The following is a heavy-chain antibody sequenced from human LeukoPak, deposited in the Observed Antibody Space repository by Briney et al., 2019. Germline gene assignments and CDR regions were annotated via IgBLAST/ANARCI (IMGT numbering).Heavy chain of an antibody. J-gene: IGHJ3*02. Sequence: SETLSLTCTVFGGSTSSGGYYWSWIRQHPGKGLEWIGYIYYSGSTYYNPSLKSRVTISVDTSKNQFSLKLSSVTAADTAVYYCAAGGVVQNAYDAFDIWGQGTMVTVSS. D-gene: IGHD2-8*02. CDR1: GGSTSSGGYY. V-gene: IGHV4-31*03. CDR2: IYYSGST. CDR3: AAGGVVQNAYDAFDI.